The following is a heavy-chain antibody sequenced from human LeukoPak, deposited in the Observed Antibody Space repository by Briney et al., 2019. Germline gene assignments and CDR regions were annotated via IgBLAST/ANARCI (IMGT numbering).Heavy chain of an antibody. D-gene: IGHD5-12*01. CDR1: GFTFSSYW. CDR2: IKQDGSEK. V-gene: IGHV3-7*01. CDR3: ARAGRDIRGDLSKGMDV. Sequence: GGSLRLSCAASGFTFSSYWMSWVRQAPGKGLEWVANIKQDGSEKYYVDSVKGRFTISRDNAKNSLYLQMNSLRAEDTAVYYCARAGRDIRGDLSKGMDVWGQGTTVTVSS. J-gene: IGHJ6*02.